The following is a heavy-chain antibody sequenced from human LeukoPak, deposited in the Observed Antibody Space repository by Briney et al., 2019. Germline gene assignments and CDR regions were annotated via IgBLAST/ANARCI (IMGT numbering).Heavy chain of an antibody. J-gene: IGHJ4*02. D-gene: IGHD3-22*01. Sequence: GASVKVSCKASGYTFTGYYMHWVRQAPGQGLEWMGWINPNSGGTNYSQKFQGRVTMTRDTSISTAYMELSRLRSDDTAVYYCAITSLYYDSSAQFDYWGRGTLVTVSS. V-gene: IGHV1-2*02. CDR1: GYTFTGYY. CDR3: AITSLYYDSSAQFDY. CDR2: INPNSGGT.